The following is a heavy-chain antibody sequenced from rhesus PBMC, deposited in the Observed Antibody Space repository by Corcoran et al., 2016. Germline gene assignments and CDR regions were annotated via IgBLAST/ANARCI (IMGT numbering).Heavy chain of an antibody. D-gene: IGHD5-12*01. CDR1: GGSISDDSY. J-gene: IGHJ4*01. Sequence: QVQLQESGPGLVKPSETLSLTCGVSGGSISDDSYWPLIRQPPRKGLEWIGNIYGSGGGTNYNPSLKNRVTISIDTSKNQFSLKLSSVTAADTAVYYCARGEYSYSELDYWGQGVLVTVSS. CDR3: ARGEYSYSELDY. V-gene: IGHV4-106*01. CDR2: IYGSGGGT.